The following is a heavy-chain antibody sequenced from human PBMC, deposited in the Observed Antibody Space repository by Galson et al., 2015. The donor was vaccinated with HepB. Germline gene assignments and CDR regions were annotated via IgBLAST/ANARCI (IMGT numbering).Heavy chain of an antibody. CDR1: GFTFSSYG. CDR3: AKDRGYGGNSIGVLDY. D-gene: IGHD4-23*01. CDR2: ISYDGSNK. Sequence: SLRLSCAASGFTFSSYGMHWVRQAPGKGLEWVAVISYDGSNKYYADSVKGRFTISRDNSKNTLYLQMNSLRAEDTAVYYCAKDRGYGGNSIGVLDYWGQGTLVTVSS. V-gene: IGHV3-30*18. J-gene: IGHJ4*02.